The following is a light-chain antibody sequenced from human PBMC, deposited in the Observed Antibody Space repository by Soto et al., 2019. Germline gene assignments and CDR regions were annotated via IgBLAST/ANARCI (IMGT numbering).Light chain of an antibody. J-gene: IGKJ1*01. CDR2: GAS. V-gene: IGKV3-20*01. CDR1: QSVSSSY. CDR3: QQYGSAPGT. Sequence: EIVLTQSPGTLSLSPGERATLSCRASQSVSSSYLAWYQQKPGQAPRLLIYGASSRATGIPDRFSGSGSGTDCTLTISRLEPEDFAVYYSQQYGSAPGTFGQGTTVEIK.